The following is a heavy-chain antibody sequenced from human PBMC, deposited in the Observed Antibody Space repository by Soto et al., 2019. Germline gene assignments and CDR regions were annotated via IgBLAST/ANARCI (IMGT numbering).Heavy chain of an antibody. J-gene: IGHJ6*02. CDR3: ASRLWTYGMDV. Sequence: QVQLQDPGPGLVKPSVTLSLTCAVSGGSISSSNWWRWVRQPPGKGLEWIGEIYHSGSTNYNPSLKSRVTISVDKSKNQFSLKLTSVTAADTAVYYCASRLWTYGMDVWGQGTTVTVSS. D-gene: IGHD2-21*01. CDR1: GGSISSSNW. CDR2: IYHSGST. V-gene: IGHV4-4*02.